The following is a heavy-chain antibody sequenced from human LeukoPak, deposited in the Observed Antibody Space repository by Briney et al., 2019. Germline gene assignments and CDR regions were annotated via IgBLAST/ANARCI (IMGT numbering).Heavy chain of an antibody. Sequence: GRSLRLSCAASGFTFDDYAMHWVRQAPGKGLEWVSGISWNSGSIGYADSVKGRFTISRDNAKNSLYLQMNSLRAEDTALYYCANDVEAFREYYFDYWGQGTLVTVSS. V-gene: IGHV3-9*01. CDR2: ISWNSGSI. J-gene: IGHJ4*02. CDR3: ANDVEAFREYYFDY. D-gene: IGHD3-10*01. CDR1: GFTFDDYA.